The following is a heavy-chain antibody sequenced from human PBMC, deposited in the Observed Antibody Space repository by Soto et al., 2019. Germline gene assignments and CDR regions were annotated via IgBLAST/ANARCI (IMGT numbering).Heavy chain of an antibody. V-gene: IGHV4-59*01. D-gene: IGHD3-22*01. CDR1: GGSISSYY. CDR2: IYYSGST. Sequence: PSETLSLTCTVSGGSISSYYWSWIRQPPGKGLEWIGYIYYSGSTNYNPSLKSRVTISVDTSKNQFSLKLSSVTAADTAVYYCARISDYHDRSAYLPRYSSGMDMSCQETT. J-gene: IGHJ6*02. CDR3: ARISDYHDRSAYLPRYSSGMDM.